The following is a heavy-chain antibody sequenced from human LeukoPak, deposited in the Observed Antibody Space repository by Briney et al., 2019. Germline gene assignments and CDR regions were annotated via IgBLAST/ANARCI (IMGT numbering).Heavy chain of an antibody. CDR1: GYTFTGCY. Sequence: ASVKVSCKASGYTFTGCYMHWVRQAPGQGLEWMGWINPNSGGTNYAQKLQGRVTMTRDTSNSTAYMELSRLRSDDTAVYYCASGIAVGPDYWGQGTLVTVSS. CDR2: INPNSGGT. D-gene: IGHD1-1*01. V-gene: IGHV1-2*02. CDR3: ASGIAVGPDY. J-gene: IGHJ4*02.